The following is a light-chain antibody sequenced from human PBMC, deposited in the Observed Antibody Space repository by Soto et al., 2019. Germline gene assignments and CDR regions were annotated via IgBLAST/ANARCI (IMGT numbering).Light chain of an antibody. CDR3: QQRPNWPLT. J-gene: IGKJ4*01. CDR1: QSISSH. CDR2: DVS. Sequence: EIVLTQSPATLSLSPGERATLSCRASQSISSHLAWYQQKPVQAPRLLMYDVSNRATDIPARFSGSGSGTDFTLTISSLEPEDFAVYYWQQRPNWPLTFGGGTKVEIK. V-gene: IGKV3-11*01.